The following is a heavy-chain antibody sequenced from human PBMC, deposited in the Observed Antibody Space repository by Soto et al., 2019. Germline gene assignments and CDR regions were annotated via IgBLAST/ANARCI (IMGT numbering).Heavy chain of an antibody. D-gene: IGHD6-13*01. Sequence: GGSLRLSCTASGFTFGDYAMSWFRQAPGKGLEWVGFIRSKAYGGTTEYAASVKGRFTISRDDSKSIAYLQMNSLKTEDTAVYYCTRDPGGRSSSWYSITDYYYYYMDVWGKGTTGTVSS. CDR3: TRDPGGRSSSWYSITDYYYYYMDV. CDR2: IRSKAYGGTT. CDR1: GFTFGDYA. J-gene: IGHJ6*03. V-gene: IGHV3-49*03.